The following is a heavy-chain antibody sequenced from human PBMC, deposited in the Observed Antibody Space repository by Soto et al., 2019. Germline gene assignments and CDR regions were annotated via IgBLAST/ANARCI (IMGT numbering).Heavy chain of an antibody. CDR3: ARRYCSGGSCYLNNYYYYYMDV. CDR1: GYTFTSYG. J-gene: IGHJ6*03. V-gene: IGHV1-18*01. Sequence: ASVKVSCKASGYTFTSYGISWVRQAPGQGLEWMGWISAYNGNTNYAQKLQGRVTMTTDTSTSTAYMELRSLRSDDTAVYYCARRYCSGGSCYLNNYYYYYMDVWGKGTTVTVSS. CDR2: ISAYNGNT. D-gene: IGHD2-15*01.